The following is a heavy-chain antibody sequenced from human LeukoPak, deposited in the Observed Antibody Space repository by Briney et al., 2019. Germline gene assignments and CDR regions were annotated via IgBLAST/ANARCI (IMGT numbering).Heavy chain of an antibody. J-gene: IGHJ4*02. CDR1: GFTFPSYA. CDR3: ARGTTYYYDSSGYYYDY. CDR2: IKQDGSEK. D-gene: IGHD3-22*01. Sequence: GGSLRLSCAASGFTFPSYAMSWVRQAPGKGPEWVANIKQDGSEKYYVDSVKGRFTISRDNAKNSLSLQMNSLRAEDTAVYYCARGTTYYYDSSGYYYDYWGQGTLVTVSS. V-gene: IGHV3-7*04.